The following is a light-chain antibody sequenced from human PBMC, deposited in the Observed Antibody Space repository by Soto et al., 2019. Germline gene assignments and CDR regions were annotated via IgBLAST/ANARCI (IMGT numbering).Light chain of an antibody. V-gene: IGKV3-11*01. CDR3: QQRSNWPPS. Sequence: EIVLTQSPATLSLSPGERATLSCRASQSVRSYLAWYQQKPGQAPRLLIYDASNRATGIPARFSGSRSGTDFTLTISSLEPEDFAVYYCQQRSNWPPSFGGGTKVEIK. CDR1: QSVRSY. J-gene: IGKJ4*01. CDR2: DAS.